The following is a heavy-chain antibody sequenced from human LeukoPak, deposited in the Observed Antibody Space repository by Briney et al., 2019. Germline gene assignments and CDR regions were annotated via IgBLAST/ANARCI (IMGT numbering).Heavy chain of an antibody. V-gene: IGHV3-7*01. CDR3: ATSSYNGTKQGS. D-gene: IGHD1-26*01. J-gene: IGHJ3*01. Sequence: GGSLRLSCAASGFSFSSYWMTWARQAPGKGLEWVANIKQDGNEKYYVDSVKGRFTISRDNAKNSLYLQMNSLRAEDTAVYYCATSSYNGTKQGSWGQGTMVTVFS. CDR2: IKQDGNEK. CDR1: GFSFSSYW.